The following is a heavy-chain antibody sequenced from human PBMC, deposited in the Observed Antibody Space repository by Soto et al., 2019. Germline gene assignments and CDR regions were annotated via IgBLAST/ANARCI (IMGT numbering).Heavy chain of an antibody. CDR1: GYTFVTYV. D-gene: IGHD6-19*01. J-gene: IGHJ4*02. CDR3: ARAPPPSRHDTGWTNFDY. V-gene: IGHV1-3*04. Sequence: GASVKVSCKASGYTFVTYVMHWVRQAPGQRFEWMGWINTGNGGTIYSQNFQGRVTITRDTSASTVYMEMSSLRSEDTAVYYRARAPPPSRHDTGWTNFDYWGQGTLVTVSS. CDR2: INTGNGGT.